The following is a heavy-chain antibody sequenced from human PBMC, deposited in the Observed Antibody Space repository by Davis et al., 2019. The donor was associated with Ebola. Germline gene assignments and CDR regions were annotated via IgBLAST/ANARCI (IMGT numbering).Heavy chain of an antibody. CDR1: GFTFSSYA. D-gene: IGHD2-2*01. CDR3: ARVDANAFDI. J-gene: IGHJ3*02. V-gene: IGHV3-23*01. Sequence: GESLKISCAASGFTFSSYAMSCVRQPQGKGLEWVSGISDSGVSTYYADSVKGRFTISRDNSKDTLYLQMNSLRVEYTALYYCARVDANAFDIWGQGTMVTVSS. CDR2: ISDSGVST.